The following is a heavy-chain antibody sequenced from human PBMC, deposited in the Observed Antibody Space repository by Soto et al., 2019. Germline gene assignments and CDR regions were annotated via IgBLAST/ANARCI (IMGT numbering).Heavy chain of an antibody. CDR3: ARDASTTYYGMDV. D-gene: IGHD4-17*01. V-gene: IGHV1-3*01. J-gene: IGHJ6*02. Sequence: QVQLVQSGAEVKKPGASVKVSCKASGYTFTNYAMHWVRQAPGQRLEWMGWINGGNGNTKYSQKFQGRVTITRDTSASTAYMEESSLRSEDTAVYYCARDASTTYYGMDVWGQGTTVTVSS. CDR1: GYTFTNYA. CDR2: INGGNGNT.